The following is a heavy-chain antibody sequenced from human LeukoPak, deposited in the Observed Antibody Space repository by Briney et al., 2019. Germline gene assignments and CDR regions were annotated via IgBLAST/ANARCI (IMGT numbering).Heavy chain of an antibody. Sequence: PSETLSLTCSVSGGSISAYHWAWIRQPAGKGLEWIGRIYTSGSTDYNPPLKSRVTISVDTSKDQFSLKLASLTAADTAVHYCARGGANYMNYGWFDPWGQGTLVTVSS. CDR3: ARGGANYMNYGWFDP. J-gene: IGHJ5*02. CDR2: IYTSGST. CDR1: GGSISAYH. V-gene: IGHV4-4*07. D-gene: IGHD1-7*01.